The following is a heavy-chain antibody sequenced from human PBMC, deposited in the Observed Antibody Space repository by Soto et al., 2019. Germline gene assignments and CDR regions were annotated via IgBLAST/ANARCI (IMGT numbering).Heavy chain of an antibody. CDR2: ICYRGST. CDR1: GGSIGSYDYC. CDR3: ARETIAGPGTLLHY. V-gene: IGHV4-30-4*01. J-gene: IGHJ4*02. D-gene: IGHD6-13*01. Sequence: QVQLQESGPGLVKPSETLSLTCTVSGGSIGSYDYCWSRNPQPPGQDLVGFGYICYRGSTYYNPSLKSRLTISVDMSKNQFSLKLSSVTAADTAVYYCARETIAGPGTLLHYWGQGTLVTVSS.